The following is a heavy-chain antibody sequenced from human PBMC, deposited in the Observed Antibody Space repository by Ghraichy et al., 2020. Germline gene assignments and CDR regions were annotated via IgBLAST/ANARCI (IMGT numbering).Heavy chain of an antibody. CDR3: ASTVTTISVDY. CDR2: IRTKANTYAT. V-gene: IGHV3-73*01. D-gene: IGHD4-17*01. Sequence: GGSLRLSCAASGFTFSDSALHWVRQAPGKGLEWIGRIRTKANTYATAYAESVKGRFTISSYDSKQTAYLQMNSLKSDDTAVYPYASTVTTISVDYCGQGTLVTVPS. CDR1: GFTFSDSA. J-gene: IGHJ4*02.